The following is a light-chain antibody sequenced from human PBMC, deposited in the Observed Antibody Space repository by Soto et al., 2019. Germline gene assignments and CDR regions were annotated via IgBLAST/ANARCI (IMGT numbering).Light chain of an antibody. Sequence: DIQMTQSPSSLSASVGDRVTITCRASQSISSYLNWYQQKPGKAPKVLIHAASSLQSGVPSRFSGSGSGTDFTLTISSLQPEDFATYYCQQSYSTPWTVGQGTKVDSK. CDR2: AAS. CDR1: QSISSY. J-gene: IGKJ1*01. CDR3: QQSYSTPWT. V-gene: IGKV1-39*01.